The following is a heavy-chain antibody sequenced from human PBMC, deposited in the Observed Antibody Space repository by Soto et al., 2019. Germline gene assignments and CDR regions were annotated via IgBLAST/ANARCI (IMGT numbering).Heavy chain of an antibody. CDR3: ARYARVPDS. CDR1: GASVTSSY. Sequence: TLSLTCTVSGASVTSSYWSWIRQPPGQGLESIGYIYYTGDTNSNPSLKSRVSISIDTSKNQLSLKLNSVTAADTAVYYCARYARVPDSWGQGTLVTVSS. J-gene: IGHJ4*02. CDR2: IYYTGDT. V-gene: IGHV4-59*02. D-gene: IGHD2-2*01.